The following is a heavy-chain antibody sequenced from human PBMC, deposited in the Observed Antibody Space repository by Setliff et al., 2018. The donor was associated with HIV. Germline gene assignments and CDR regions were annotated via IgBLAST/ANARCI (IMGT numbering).Heavy chain of an antibody. CDR3: TRDYSYGIDY. Sequence: LTCTVSGYSISSGYYWGWVRQPPGKGLEWVGFIRSKAYGGTTEYAASVKGRFTISRDDSKNIACLQMNSLQADDTAVYYCTRDYSYGIDYWGQGTLVTVS. CDR2: IRSKAYGGTT. CDR1: GYSISSGYY. V-gene: IGHV3-49*04. J-gene: IGHJ4*02. D-gene: IGHD5-18*01.